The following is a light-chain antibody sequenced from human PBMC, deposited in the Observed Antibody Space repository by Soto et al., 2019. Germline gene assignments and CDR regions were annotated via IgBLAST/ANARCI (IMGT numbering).Light chain of an antibody. CDR2: GAS. V-gene: IGKV3-15*01. J-gene: IGKJ4*01. CDR3: QQYNNWPPLT. CDR1: QSVSSK. Sequence: EIVMTQSPATLSVSPGERATLSCRASQSVSSKLAWYQQKPGQAPRLLIYGASTRATGIPARFSGSGSGTEVTLTISSLQAEDFAVYYCQQYNNWPPLTFGGGTKVDIK.